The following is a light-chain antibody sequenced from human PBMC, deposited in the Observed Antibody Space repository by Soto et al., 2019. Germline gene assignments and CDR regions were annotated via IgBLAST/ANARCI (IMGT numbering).Light chain of an antibody. V-gene: IGKV1-27*01. CDR2: AAS. CDR1: QGISTY. CDR3: QKYDTAPLA. J-gene: IGKJ1*01. Sequence: DIQMPRSPSSLSSSVGDRVTIACRSSQGISTYLAWYQQEPGKVPKLLIYAASTLLSGVPSRFSGRGSGTDFTLTISSLQPEDVATFFCQKYDTAPLAFGQGTKVDIK.